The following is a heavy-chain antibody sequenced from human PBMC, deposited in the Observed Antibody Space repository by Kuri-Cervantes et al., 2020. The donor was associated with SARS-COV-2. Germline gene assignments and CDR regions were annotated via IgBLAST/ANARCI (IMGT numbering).Heavy chain of an antibody. Sequence: ASVKVSCKASGYTFTGYYMHWVRQAPGQGLEWMGWINPNSGGTNYAQKFQGWVTMTRNTSISTAYMELSSLRSEDTAVYYCARAPSESITIFGVVIRGAPRLDYWGQGTLVTVSS. J-gene: IGHJ4*02. CDR2: INPNSGGT. CDR1: GYTFTGYY. V-gene: IGHV1-2*04. D-gene: IGHD3-3*01. CDR3: ARAPSESITIFGVVIRGAPRLDY.